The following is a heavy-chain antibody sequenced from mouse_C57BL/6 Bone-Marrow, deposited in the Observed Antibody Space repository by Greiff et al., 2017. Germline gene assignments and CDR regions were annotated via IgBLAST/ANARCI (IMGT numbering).Heavy chain of an antibody. J-gene: IGHJ3*01. D-gene: IGHD1-1*01. CDR2: ISSGSSTI. Sequence: EVHLVESGGGLVKPGGSLKLSCAASGFTFSDYGMHWVRQAPEKGLEWVAYISSGSSTIYYADTVKGRFTISRDNAKNTLFLQMTSLRSEDTAMAYCARKLITTVAPFAYWGQGTLVTVSA. CDR3: ARKLITTVAPFAY. CDR1: GFTFSDYG. V-gene: IGHV5-17*01.